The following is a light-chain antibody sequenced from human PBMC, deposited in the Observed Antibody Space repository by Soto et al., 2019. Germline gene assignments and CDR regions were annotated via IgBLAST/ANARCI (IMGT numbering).Light chain of an antibody. V-gene: IGLV2-11*01. CDR2: DVS. CDR1: SSDVGAYVY. Sequence: QSVLTQPRSVSGSPGQSVTISCTGTSSDVGAYVYVSWYQQHPGKAPKLIIYDVSKRPSGVPDRFSGSKSGNTASLTISGLQAEDEADYYCSSYAGSNNHVVFGGGTQLTV. CDR3: SSYAGSNNHVV. J-gene: IGLJ2*01.